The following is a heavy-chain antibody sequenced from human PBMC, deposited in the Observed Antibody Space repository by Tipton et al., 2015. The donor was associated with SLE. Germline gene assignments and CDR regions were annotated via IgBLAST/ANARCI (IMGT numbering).Heavy chain of an antibody. V-gene: IGHV3-49*03. CDR3: TRDLDYYDSSGYDYYYGMDV. CDR1: GFTFGDYA. J-gene: IGHJ6*02. CDR2: IRSKAYGGTT. Sequence: SLRLSCTASGFTFGDYAMSWFRQAPGKGLEWVGFIRSKAYGGTTEFAASVKGRFTISREDSKSIAYLQMNSLKTEDTAVYYCTRDLDYYDSSGYDYYYGMDVWGQGTTVTVSS. D-gene: IGHD3-22*01.